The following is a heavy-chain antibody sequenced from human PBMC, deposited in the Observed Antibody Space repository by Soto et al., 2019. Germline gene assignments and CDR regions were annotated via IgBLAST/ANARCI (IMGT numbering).Heavy chain of an antibody. CDR2: INAGYGNT. D-gene: IGHD7-27*01. V-gene: IGHV1-3*01. J-gene: IGHJ4*02. Sequence: QVHLVQSGAEVRKPGASVKVSCKASGYTFSSYAMHWVRQAPGQRLEWMGWINAGYGNTKSSQKFQDRVTISRDTSASTAYMALNSLRSEDTAVYYCARDTGDGTFDFWGQGTLVTVSS. CDR3: ARDTGDGTFDF. CDR1: GYTFSSYA.